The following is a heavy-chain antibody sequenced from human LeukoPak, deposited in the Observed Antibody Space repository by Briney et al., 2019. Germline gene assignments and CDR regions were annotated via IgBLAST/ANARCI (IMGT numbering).Heavy chain of an antibody. CDR3: ARGRPIVVVPAATRYFDL. CDR1: GITFSSYA. D-gene: IGHD2-2*01. V-gene: IGHV4-34*01. CDR2: INHSGST. Sequence: PGGSLRLSCAASGITFSSYAMSWVRQAPGKGLEWIGEINHSGSTNYNPSLKSRVTISVDTSKNQFSLKLSSVTAADTAVYYCARGRPIVVVPAATRYFDLWGRGTLVTVSS. J-gene: IGHJ2*01.